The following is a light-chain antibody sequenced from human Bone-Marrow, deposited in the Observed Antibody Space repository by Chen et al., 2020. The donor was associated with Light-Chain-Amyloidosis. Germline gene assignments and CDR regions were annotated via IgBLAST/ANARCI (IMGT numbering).Light chain of an antibody. V-gene: IGLV3-25*03. CDR2: RDT. CDR1: DLPKKY. J-gene: IGLJ2*01. Sequence: SYELTQPPSVSFSPGQTARITCSGDDLPKKYAYWYQQKPGQAPVLVIHRDTERPSGISERFSGSSSGTTATLTISGVQAEDEADYHCQSADSSGTYEVIFGGGTKLTVL. CDR3: QSADSSGTYEVI.